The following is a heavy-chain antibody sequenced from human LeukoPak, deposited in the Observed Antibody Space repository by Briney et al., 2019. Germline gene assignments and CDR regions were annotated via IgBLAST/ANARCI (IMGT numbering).Heavy chain of an antibody. CDR1: GYTFTSYG. CDR3: ARDGNSGYDYYYYYGMDV. CDR2: ISAYNGNT. V-gene: IGHV1-18*04. J-gene: IGHJ6*04. Sequence: ASVKVSCKASGYTFTSYGISWVRQAPGQGLEWMGWISAYNGNTNYAQKLQGRVTMTPDTSTSTAYMELRSLRSDDTAVYYCARDGNSGYDYYYYYGMDVWGKGTTVTVSS. D-gene: IGHD5-12*01.